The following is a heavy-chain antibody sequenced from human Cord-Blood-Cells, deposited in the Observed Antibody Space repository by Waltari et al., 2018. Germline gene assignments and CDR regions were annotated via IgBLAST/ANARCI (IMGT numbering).Heavy chain of an antibody. CDR1: GFTFSNAW. D-gene: IGHD7-27*01. J-gene: IGHJ4*02. CDR2: IKNKPDGVTT. Sequence: AASGFTFSNAWMSWVRQAPGKGLEWVGRIKNKPDGVTTDYAAPVKGRFTISRDDSKNTLYLQMNSLKTEDTAVYYYTTGSLGFDYWGQGTLVTVSS. V-gene: IGHV3-15*01. CDR3: TTGSLGFDY.